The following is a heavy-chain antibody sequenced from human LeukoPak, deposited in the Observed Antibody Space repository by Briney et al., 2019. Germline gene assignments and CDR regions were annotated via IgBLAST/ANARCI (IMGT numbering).Heavy chain of an antibody. CDR2: IWYDGSNK. CDR3: ASKTPGYSGYDFNYAIDI. J-gene: IGHJ3*02. CDR1: GFTFSSYG. D-gene: IGHD5-12*01. Sequence: GGSLRLSCAASGFTFSSYGMHWVRQAPGKGLEWVAVIWYDGSNKYYADSVKGRFTISRDNSKNTPYLQMNSLRAEDTAVYYCASKTPGYSGYDFNYAIDIWGQGTMVTVSS. V-gene: IGHV3-33*01.